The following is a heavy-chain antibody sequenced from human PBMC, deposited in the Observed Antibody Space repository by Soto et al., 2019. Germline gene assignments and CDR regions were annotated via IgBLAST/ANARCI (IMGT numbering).Heavy chain of an antibody. CDR3: ARAGGHRPTVTMAVSPDY. CDR1: GYTFTSYY. CDR2: INPSGGST. V-gene: IGHV1-46*03. J-gene: IGHJ4*02. D-gene: IGHD4-17*01. Sequence: ASVKVSCKASGYTFTSYYMHWVRQAPGQGLEWMGIINPSGGSTSYAQKFQGRVTMTRDTSTSTVYMELSSLRSEDTAVYYCARAGGHRPTVTMAVSPDYWGQGTLVTVSS.